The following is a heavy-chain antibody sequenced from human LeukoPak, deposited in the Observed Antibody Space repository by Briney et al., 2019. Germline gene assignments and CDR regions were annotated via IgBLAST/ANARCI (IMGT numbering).Heavy chain of an antibody. D-gene: IGHD3-3*02. Sequence: ASVKVSCKASGYTFTGYYMHWVRQAPGQGLEWMGWINPNSGGTNYAQKFQGRVTMTRDTSISTAYMELSRPRSDDTAVYYCARDSIAHFWSGYLYLDYWGQGTLVTVSS. CDR3: ARDSIAHFWSGYLYLDY. V-gene: IGHV1-2*02. CDR1: GYTFTGYY. CDR2: INPNSGGT. J-gene: IGHJ4*02.